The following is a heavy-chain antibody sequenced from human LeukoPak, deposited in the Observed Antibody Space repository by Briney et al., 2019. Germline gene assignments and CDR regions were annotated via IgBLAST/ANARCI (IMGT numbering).Heavy chain of an antibody. CDR3: ARDPPRRYYDSSGYS. D-gene: IGHD3-22*01. CDR2: IWYDGSNK. J-gene: IGHJ4*02. Sequence: GGSLRLSCAASGFTFSSYGMHWVRQAPGKGLEWVAVIWYDGSNKYYADSVKGRFTISRDNSKNTLYLQMNSLRAEDTAVYYCARDPPRRYYDSSGYSWGQGTLVTVSS. CDR1: GFTFSSYG. V-gene: IGHV3-33*01.